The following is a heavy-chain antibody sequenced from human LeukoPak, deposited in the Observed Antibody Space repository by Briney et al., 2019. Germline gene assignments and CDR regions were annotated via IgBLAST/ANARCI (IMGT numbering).Heavy chain of an antibody. D-gene: IGHD3-10*01. CDR1: GGSISSGGYY. CDR2: IYYSGST. V-gene: IGHV4-31*03. J-gene: IGHJ4*02. CDR3: ARSEHLGSGSYYAFLDPFDY. Sequence: PSETLSLTCTVSGGSISSGGYYWSWIRQHPGKGLEWIGYIYYSGSTYYNPSLKSRVTISVDTSKNQFSLKLSSVTAADTAVYYCARSEHLGSGSYYAFLDPFDYWGQGTLVTVSS.